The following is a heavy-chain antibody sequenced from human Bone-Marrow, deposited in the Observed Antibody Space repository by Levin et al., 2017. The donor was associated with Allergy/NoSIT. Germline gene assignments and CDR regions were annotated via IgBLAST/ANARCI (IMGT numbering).Heavy chain of an antibody. CDR1: GFTVSSNY. J-gene: IGHJ4*02. V-gene: IGHV3-53*01. D-gene: IGHD6-19*01. CDR3: ARARSSGWYFDY. Sequence: LGESLKISCAASGFTVSSNYMSWVRQAPGKGLEWVSVIYSGGSTYYADSVKGRFTISRDNSKNTLYLQMNSLRAEDTAVYYCARARSSGWYFDYWGQGTLVTVSS. CDR2: IYSGGST.